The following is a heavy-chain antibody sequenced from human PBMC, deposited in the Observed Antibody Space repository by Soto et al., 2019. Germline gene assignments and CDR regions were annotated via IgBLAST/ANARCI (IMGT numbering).Heavy chain of an antibody. J-gene: IGHJ3*01. CDR3: AREPLWSGPLPLDAFDL. CDR1: GFVVTDYY. Sequence: GGSLRLSCAASGFVVTDYYMSWVRQAPGKGLEWVAVFLIGGDTHYGESVKGRFTISRDNSKNTLYLQMNSLRAEDTAVYYCAREPLWSGPLPLDAFDLWGQGXMVTVSS. CDR2: FLIGGDT. D-gene: IGHD3-3*01. V-gene: IGHV3-53*01.